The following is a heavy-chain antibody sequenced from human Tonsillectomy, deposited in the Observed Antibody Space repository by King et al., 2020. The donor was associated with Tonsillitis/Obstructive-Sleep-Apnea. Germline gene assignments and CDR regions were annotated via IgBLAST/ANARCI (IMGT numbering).Heavy chain of an antibody. CDR3: ARDRYIVVIPAAVDAFDI. CDR1: GFTFSYYE. Sequence: VQLVESGGGLVQPGGSLRLSCTASGFTFSYYEMTWVRQAPGKGLEWVSFISSSGNTIYYADSVKGRFTISRDNAKNSTYLQMNSLRADDMAVYYCARDRYIVVIPAAVDAFDIWGQGTMVTVSS. D-gene: IGHD2-2*01. V-gene: IGHV3-48*03. J-gene: IGHJ3*02. CDR2: ISSSGNTI.